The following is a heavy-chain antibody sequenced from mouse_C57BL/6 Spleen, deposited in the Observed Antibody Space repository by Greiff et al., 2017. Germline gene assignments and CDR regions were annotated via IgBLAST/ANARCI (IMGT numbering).Heavy chain of an antibody. D-gene: IGHD2-4*01. J-gene: IGHJ4*01. CDR3: ARSLYDYPYYYAMDY. CDR2: IRNKANGYTT. CDR1: GFTFTDYY. V-gene: IGHV7-3*01. Sequence: DVMLVESGGGLVQPGGSLSLSCAASGFTFTDYYMSWVRQPPGKALEWLGFIRNKANGYTTEYSASVKGRFTISRDNSQSILYLQMNALRAEDSATYYCARSLYDYPYYYAMDYWGQGTSVTVSS.